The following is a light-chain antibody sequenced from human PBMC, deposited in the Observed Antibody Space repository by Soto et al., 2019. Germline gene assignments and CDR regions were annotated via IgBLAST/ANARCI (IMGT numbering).Light chain of an antibody. J-gene: IGKJ4*01. V-gene: IGKV3-11*01. Sequence: EIVLTQSPATLSLSPGERATLSCRASQSVSINLAWYRQKPGQAPRLLIYDASNRPTGIPARFTGSGSGTDFNLTISSLEPEDFAVYYRQQRSICHQITFGGGTKVDI. CDR1: QSVSIN. CDR3: QQRSICHQIT. CDR2: DAS.